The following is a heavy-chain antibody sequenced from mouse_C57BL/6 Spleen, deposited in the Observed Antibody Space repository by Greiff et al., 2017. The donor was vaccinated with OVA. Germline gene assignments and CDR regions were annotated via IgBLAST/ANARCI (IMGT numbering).Heavy chain of an antibody. CDR3: AVFDYYGSSSYWYFDV. V-gene: IGHV1-18*01. Sequence: VQLQQSGPELVKPGASVKIPCKASGYTFTDYNMDWVKQSHGKSLEWIGDINPNNGGTIYNQKFKGKATLTVDKSSSTAYMELRSLTSEDTAVYYCAVFDYYGSSSYWYFDVWGTGTTVTVSS. CDR2: INPNNGGT. D-gene: IGHD1-1*01. CDR1: GYTFTDYN. J-gene: IGHJ1*03.